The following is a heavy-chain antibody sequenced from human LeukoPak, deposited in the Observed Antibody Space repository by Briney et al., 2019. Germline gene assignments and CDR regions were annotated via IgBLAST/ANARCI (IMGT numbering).Heavy chain of an antibody. V-gene: IGHV4-59*01. CDR2: VSYSGTT. D-gene: IGHD1-14*01. Sequence: SETLSLTCTASGGALSSDYWSWIRQPPGKGREWIGYVSYSGTTNYNPSLSSRLTISLDTPKNRFSLNLYSVTAADTAIYFCARYIRGPGYYIDVWGKGTTVAVSS. CDR1: GGALSSDY. J-gene: IGHJ6*03. CDR3: ARYIRGPGYYIDV.